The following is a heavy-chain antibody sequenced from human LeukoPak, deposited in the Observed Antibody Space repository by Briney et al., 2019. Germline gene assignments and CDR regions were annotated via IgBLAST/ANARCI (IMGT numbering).Heavy chain of an antibody. CDR3: ARDVPGWGGFDV. CDR1: GYSFTNHG. V-gene: IGHV1-18*01. J-gene: IGHJ3*01. CDR2: VSPASGNT. D-gene: IGHD6-19*01. Sequence: ASVKVSCKASGYSFTNHGISWVRQAPGQGLEWMGWVSPASGNTISAQSLQDRVTMTTDTSTSTAFLELRSLRSDDTALYYCARDVPGWGGFDVWGQGTMVTVSS.